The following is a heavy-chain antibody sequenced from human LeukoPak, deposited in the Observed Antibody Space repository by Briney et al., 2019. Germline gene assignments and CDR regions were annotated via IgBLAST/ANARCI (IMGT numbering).Heavy chain of an antibody. D-gene: IGHD3-10*01. CDR2: INHSGST. V-gene: IGHV4-34*01. CDR3: ARQSSHYYGSGTFRHFNY. CDR1: GGSFSGYY. J-gene: IGHJ4*02. Sequence: PSETLSLTCAVYGGSFSGYYWSWIRQPPGKGLEWIGEINHSGSTNYNPSLKSRVSISVDTSKNQFSLKLSSVTAADTAIYYCARQSSHYYGSGTFRHFNYWGQGTLVSVSS.